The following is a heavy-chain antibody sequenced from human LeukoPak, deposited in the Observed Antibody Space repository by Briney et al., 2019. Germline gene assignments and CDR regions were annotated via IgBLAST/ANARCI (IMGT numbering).Heavy chain of an antibody. CDR2: INPSGGST. J-gene: IGHJ4*02. D-gene: IGHD1-26*01. Sequence: GASVKVSCKASGYTFTSYYMHWVRQAPGQGLEWMGIINPSGGSTSYAQKFQGRVTMTRDTSTSTAYMELRSLRSDDTAVYYCARDGNGIVGATSIDYWGQGTLVTVSS. CDR3: ARDGNGIVGATSIDY. CDR1: GYTFTSYY. V-gene: IGHV1-46*01.